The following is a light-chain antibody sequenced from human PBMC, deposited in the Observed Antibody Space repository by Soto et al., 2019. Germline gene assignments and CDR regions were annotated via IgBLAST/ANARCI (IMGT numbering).Light chain of an antibody. Sequence: EIVLTQSPATLSSFPGDRVTLSCRASQYINTSLAWYQHRPGQAPSLLIYQTSIRAAGIPARFSASGSGTEFTLTIRDVQPEDFALYYCNQRQRWARTFGRGAKVDI. CDR1: QYINTS. CDR3: NQRQRWART. CDR2: QTS. V-gene: IGKV3-11*01. J-gene: IGKJ3*01.